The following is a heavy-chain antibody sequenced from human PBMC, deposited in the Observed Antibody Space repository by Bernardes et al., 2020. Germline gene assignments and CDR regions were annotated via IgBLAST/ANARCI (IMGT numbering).Heavy chain of an antibody. CDR2: TAYSGTT. D-gene: IGHD2-2*01. CDR1: AGSITSNTDY. Sequence: SETLSPTCPLSAGSITSNTDYWGWLLEPPGKGLEWTGSTAYSGTTHYKPSPKTRVTISVDPSKNQFYLKLRSVTATDTAVYYCVWASQNYDCGMDVWGQGTTVTAS. CDR3: VWASQNYDCGMDV. V-gene: IGHV4-39*01. J-gene: IGHJ6*02.